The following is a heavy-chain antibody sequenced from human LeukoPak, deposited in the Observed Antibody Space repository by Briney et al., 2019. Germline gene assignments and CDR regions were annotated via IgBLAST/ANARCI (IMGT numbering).Heavy chain of an antibody. V-gene: IGHV1-2*02. Sequence: VASVKVSCKASGYTFTSYGISWVRQAPGQGLEWMGWINPNSGGTNYAQKFQGRVTMTRDTSISTAYMELSRLRSDDTAVYYCARDDFWSGYLPYYGMDVWGQGTTVTVSS. D-gene: IGHD3-3*01. CDR2: INPNSGGT. CDR1: GYTFTSYG. J-gene: IGHJ6*02. CDR3: ARDDFWSGYLPYYGMDV.